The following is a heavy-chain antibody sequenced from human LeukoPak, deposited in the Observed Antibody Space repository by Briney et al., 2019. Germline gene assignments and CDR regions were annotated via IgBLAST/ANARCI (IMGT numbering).Heavy chain of an antibody. CDR1: GYTFTSYD. D-gene: IGHD1-14*01. V-gene: IGHV1-8*01. Sequence: ASVKVSCKASGYTFTSYDINWVRQATGQGLEWMGWMNPNSGNTGYAQKFQGRVTLTRNTSITTAYMELSSLRSEDTAVYFCAWGSRSLYFDYWGQGTLVTVSS. CDR2: MNPNSGNT. J-gene: IGHJ4*02. CDR3: AWGSRSLYFDY.